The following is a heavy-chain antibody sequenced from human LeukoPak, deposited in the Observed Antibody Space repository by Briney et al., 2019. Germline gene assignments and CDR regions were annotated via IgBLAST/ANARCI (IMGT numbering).Heavy chain of an antibody. V-gene: IGHV4-59*08. J-gene: IGHJ5*02. Sequence: PSETLSLTCTVSGGSISSYYWSWIRQPPGKGLKWIGYIYYIGSTNYNPSLKSRVTISVDTSKNQFSLKLSSVTAADTAVYYCARVSSSWYRRWFDPWGQGTLVTVSS. CDR1: GGSISSYY. CDR3: ARVSSSWYRRWFDP. D-gene: IGHD6-13*01. CDR2: IYYIGST.